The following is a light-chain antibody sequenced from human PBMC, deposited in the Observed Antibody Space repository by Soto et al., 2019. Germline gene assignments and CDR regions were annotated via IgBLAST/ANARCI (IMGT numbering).Light chain of an antibody. CDR2: AAS. CDR1: QGIRSD. V-gene: IGKV1-6*01. Sequence: IQMTQSPSSLSASVGDRVTITCRASQGIRSDLAWYQKKSGKAPKLLIYAASSLQSGVPSRFSGSGSGSDFTLTISSLQPEDSATYYCLQDYTYPRTFGLGTSVQI. J-gene: IGKJ1*01. CDR3: LQDYTYPRT.